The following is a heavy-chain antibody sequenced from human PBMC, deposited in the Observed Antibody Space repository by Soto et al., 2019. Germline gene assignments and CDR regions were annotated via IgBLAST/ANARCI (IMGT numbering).Heavy chain of an antibody. J-gene: IGHJ4*02. CDR3: AKDPDPYCSGGSCYLFDY. V-gene: IGHV3-30-3*01. CDR2: ISYDGSNK. D-gene: IGHD2-15*01. CDR1: GFTFSSYA. Sequence: PGESLKISCAASGFTFSSYAMHWVRQAPGKGLEWVAVISYDGSNKYYADSVKGRFTISRDNSKNTLYLQMNSLRAEDTAVYYCAKDPDPYCSGGSCYLFDYWGQGTLVTVSS.